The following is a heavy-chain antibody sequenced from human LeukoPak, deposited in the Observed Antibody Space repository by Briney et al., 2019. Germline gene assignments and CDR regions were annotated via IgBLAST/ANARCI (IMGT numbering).Heavy chain of an antibody. CDR2: IYYSGST. CDR1: GGSISSYY. V-gene: IGHV4-59*01. Sequence: SETLSLTCTVSGGSISSYYWSWIRQPPGKGLEWIGYIYYSGSTNYNPSLKSRVTISVDTSKNQFSLKLSSVTAADTAVYYCARVPANFGALDDYYYYGMDVWGQGTTVTVSS. J-gene: IGHJ6*02. D-gene: IGHD3-3*01. CDR3: ARVPANFGALDDYYYYGMDV.